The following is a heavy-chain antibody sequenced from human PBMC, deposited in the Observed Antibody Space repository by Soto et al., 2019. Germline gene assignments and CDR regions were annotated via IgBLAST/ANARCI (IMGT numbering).Heavy chain of an antibody. CDR1: GFTFSDSW. J-gene: IGHJ6*02. V-gene: IGHV3-7*01. CDR3: ASLGRHG. Sequence: EVQLVESGGGLVQPGGSLRLSCAASGFTFSDSWMDWVRQAPGKGPEWVANIKQDGSEKNYVDSVKGRFTISRDNAKNSLYPQMNSLRAEDTAVYYCASLGRHGWGQGTTVTVSS. CDR2: IKQDGSEK. D-gene: IGHD3-16*01.